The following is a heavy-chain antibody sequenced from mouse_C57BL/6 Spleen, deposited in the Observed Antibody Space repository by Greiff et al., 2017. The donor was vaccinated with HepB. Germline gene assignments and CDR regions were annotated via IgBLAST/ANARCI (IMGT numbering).Heavy chain of an antibody. J-gene: IGHJ2*01. CDR1: GYTFTNYW. V-gene: IGHV1-63*01. Sequence: QVQLQQSGAELVRPGTSVKMSCKASGYTFTNYWIGWAKQRPGHGLEWIGDIYPGGGYTNYNEKFKGKATLTADKSSSTAYMQFSSLTSEDSAIYYCARGTTARYFEHWGQGTTLTDSS. CDR2: IYPGGGYT. D-gene: IGHD1-2*01. CDR3: ARGTTARYFEH.